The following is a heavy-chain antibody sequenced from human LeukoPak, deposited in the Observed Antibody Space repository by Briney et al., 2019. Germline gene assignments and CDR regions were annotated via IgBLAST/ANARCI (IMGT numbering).Heavy chain of an antibody. J-gene: IGHJ4*02. CDR2: INSSSSTI. CDR1: GFTFSSYS. D-gene: IGHD2-2*01. CDR3: ARDRCSSTSCGFDY. Sequence: AAGTLRLSCAASGFTFSSYSLNWVRQAPGKGLEWVSYINSSSSTIYYAYSVRGRLTISRDNAKNSLYLQMNSLRAEYTAACYCARDRCSSTSCGFDYWGQGTLVTVSS. V-gene: IGHV3-48*01.